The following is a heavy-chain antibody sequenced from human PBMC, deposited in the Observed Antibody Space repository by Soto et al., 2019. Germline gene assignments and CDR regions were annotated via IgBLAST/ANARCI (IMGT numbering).Heavy chain of an antibody. CDR3: ATTEPERQWLVPFDY. CDR2: FDPEDGET. Sequence: ASVKVSCKVSGYTLTELSMHWVRQAPGKGLEWMGGFDPEDGETIYAQKFQGRVTMTEDTSTDTAYMELSSLRSEDTAVYYCATTEPERQWLVPFDYWGQGTLVTVSS. J-gene: IGHJ4*02. V-gene: IGHV1-24*01. CDR1: GYTLTELS. D-gene: IGHD6-19*01.